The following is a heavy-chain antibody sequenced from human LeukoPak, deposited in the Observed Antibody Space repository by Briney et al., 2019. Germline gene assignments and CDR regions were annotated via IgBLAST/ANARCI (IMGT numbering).Heavy chain of an antibody. Sequence: ASVTVSCKASGYTFTSYGISWVRQAPGQGLEWMGWISAYNGNTNYAQKLQGRVTMTTDTSTSTAYMELRSLRSDDTAVYYCARDAEYSSGWLDAFDIWGQGTMVTVSS. J-gene: IGHJ3*02. D-gene: IGHD6-19*01. CDR1: GYTFTSYG. V-gene: IGHV1-18*01. CDR2: ISAYNGNT. CDR3: ARDAEYSSGWLDAFDI.